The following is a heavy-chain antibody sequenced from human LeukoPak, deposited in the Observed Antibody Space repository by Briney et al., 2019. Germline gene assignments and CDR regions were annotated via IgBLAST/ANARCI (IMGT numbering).Heavy chain of an antibody. CDR2: IYHSGST. Sequence: PSETLSLTCAVSGGSISSSNWWSWVRQPPGKGLEWIGEIYHSGSTNYNPSLKSRVTISVDKSKNQFSLKLSSVTAADTAVYYCARATGGSYYEFDYWGQGTLVTVSS. CDR1: GGSISSSNW. CDR3: ARATGGSYYEFDY. D-gene: IGHD1-26*01. J-gene: IGHJ4*02. V-gene: IGHV4-4*02.